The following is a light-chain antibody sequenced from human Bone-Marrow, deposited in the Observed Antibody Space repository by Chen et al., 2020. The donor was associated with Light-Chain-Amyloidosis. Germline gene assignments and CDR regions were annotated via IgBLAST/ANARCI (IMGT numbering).Light chain of an antibody. J-gene: IGKJ3*01. V-gene: IGKV1-33*01. CDR1: QDISKY. Sequence: DIQMTQSPSSLSASVGDRVTITCQASQDISKYLNWYQQKPGKAPKLLIYDASNLETGVPSRFSGSGSGTDFTFTISSLQPEDIATYYCQQYDNIRVTFGPGTKVDIK. CDR2: DAS. CDR3: QQYDNIRVT.